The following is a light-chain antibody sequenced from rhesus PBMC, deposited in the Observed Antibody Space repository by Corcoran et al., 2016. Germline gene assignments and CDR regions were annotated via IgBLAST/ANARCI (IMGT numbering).Light chain of an antibody. CDR3: LQHNSYPYR. CDR1: QGIGRY. V-gene: IGKV1-28*02. J-gene: IGKJ2*01. Sequence: DIQMTQSPSSLSASVGDTVTITCRASQGIGRYLNWFQQKPGRAPKLLVYDASRLGSGVPWRFSGIGSGTDVTLTITSLQPEDFGTYSWLQHNSYPYRFGQETKVEIK. CDR2: DAS.